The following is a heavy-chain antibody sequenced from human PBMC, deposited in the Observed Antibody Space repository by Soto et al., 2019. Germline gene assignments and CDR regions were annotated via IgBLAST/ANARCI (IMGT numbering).Heavy chain of an antibody. V-gene: IGHV4-30-2*01. CDR3: ARAMVRGVIIQYNWFDP. CDR1: GGSISSGGYS. J-gene: IGHJ5*02. CDR2: IYHSGST. D-gene: IGHD3-10*01. Sequence: SETLSLTCAVSGGSISSGGYSWSWIRQPPGKGLEWIGYIYHSGSTYYNPSLKSRVTISVDRSKNQFSLKLSSVTAADTAVYYCARAMVRGVIIQYNWFDPWGQGTLVTVS.